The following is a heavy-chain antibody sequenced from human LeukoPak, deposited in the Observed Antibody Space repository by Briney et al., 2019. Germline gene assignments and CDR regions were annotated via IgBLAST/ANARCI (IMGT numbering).Heavy chain of an antibody. J-gene: IGHJ4*02. V-gene: IGHV4-34*01. Sequence: PSETLSLTCAVYGGSFSGYYLSWIRQPPGKGLEWIEEINHSGSTNYNPSLKSRVTISVDTSKNQFSLKLSSVTAADTAVYYCARISMVRGVIITGLFDYWGQGTLVTVSS. D-gene: IGHD3-10*01. CDR1: GGSFSGYY. CDR2: INHSGST. CDR3: ARISMVRGVIITGLFDY.